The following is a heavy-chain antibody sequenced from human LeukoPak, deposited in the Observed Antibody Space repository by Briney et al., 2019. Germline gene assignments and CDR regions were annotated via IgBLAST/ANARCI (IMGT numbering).Heavy chain of an antibody. J-gene: IGHJ6*03. CDR3: AKGGEVVPAAMNRLSHYYYYMDV. CDR2: ISYDGSNK. CDR1: GFTFSSYG. Sequence: PGGSLRLSCAASGFTFSSYGMHWVRQAPGRGLEWVAVISYDGSNKYYADSVKGRFTISRDNSKNTLYLQMNSLRAEDTAVYYCAKGGEVVPAAMNRLSHYYYYMDVWGKGTTVTVSS. V-gene: IGHV3-30*18. D-gene: IGHD2-2*01.